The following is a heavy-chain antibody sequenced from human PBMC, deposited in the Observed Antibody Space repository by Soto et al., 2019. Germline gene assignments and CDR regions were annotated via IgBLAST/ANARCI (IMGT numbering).Heavy chain of an antibody. V-gene: IGHV4-59*01. CDR1: GGSISSYY. CDR2: IYYSGST. J-gene: IGHJ6*02. CDR3: ARGRAGEEWLPTHYSYYYGMDV. Sequence: SETLSLTCTVSGGSISSYYWSWIRQPPGKGLEWIGYIYYSGSTNHNPSLQSRVTISVDTSKNQFSLKLSSVTAADTALYYCARGRAGEEWLPTHYSYYYGMDVWGQGTTVTVSS. D-gene: IGHD3-3*01.